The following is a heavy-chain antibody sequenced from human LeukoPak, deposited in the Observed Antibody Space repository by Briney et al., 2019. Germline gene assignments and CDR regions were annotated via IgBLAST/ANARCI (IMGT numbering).Heavy chain of an antibody. CDR1: GYTFTSND. J-gene: IGHJ4*02. CDR2: MNPNSGNT. Sequence: ASVTVSFKASGYTFTSNDINWVRQATGQGLEWMGWMNPNSGNTGYAQKFQDRVTMARNTSISTAYMELSSLRSEDTAIYYCARGVRARGYYFDYWGQGILVTVSS. CDR3: ARGVRARGYYFDY. V-gene: IGHV1-8*01.